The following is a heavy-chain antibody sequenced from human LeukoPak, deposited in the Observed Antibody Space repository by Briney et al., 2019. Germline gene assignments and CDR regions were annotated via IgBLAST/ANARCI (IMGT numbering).Heavy chain of an antibody. CDR3: ARDGRGYSVY. J-gene: IGHJ4*02. CDR2: INQDESEN. Sequence: GGSLRLSCAVSGFTFSGSWMSWVRQSPGKGLEWVANINQDESENYYVDSVKGRFTISRDNAKNSLYLQMNSLRDEDTAVYYCARDGRGYSVYWGQGILVTVSS. D-gene: IGHD5-12*01. CDR1: GFTFSGSW. V-gene: IGHV3-7*01.